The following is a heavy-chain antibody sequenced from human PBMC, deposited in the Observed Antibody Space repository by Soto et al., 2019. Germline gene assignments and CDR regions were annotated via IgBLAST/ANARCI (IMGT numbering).Heavy chain of an antibody. D-gene: IGHD6-6*01. J-gene: IGHJ6*02. CDR3: ARDSAARHSLRASYYYYAMDD. Sequence: SVKGSCKASGYPSTSSDITWVRQATGQVPEWMGWMTPDSGNTDYAQKLQCRVTMTRNTSIGTAYMELSSLRSEDTAVYSCARDSAARHSLRASYYYYAMDDWRQGTTVTV. CDR1: GYPSTSSD. CDR2: MTPDSGNT. V-gene: IGHV1-8*01.